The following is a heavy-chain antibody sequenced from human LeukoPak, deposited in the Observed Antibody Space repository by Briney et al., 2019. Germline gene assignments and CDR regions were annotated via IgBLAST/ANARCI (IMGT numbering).Heavy chain of an antibody. Sequence: GSSVKVSCKASGGTFSSYAISWVRQAPGQGLEWTGRIIPIFGTANYAQKFQGRVTITKDESTSTAYMELSSLRSEDTAVHYCARAGSSWYRFDYWGQGTLVTVSS. J-gene: IGHJ4*02. CDR3: ARAGSSWYRFDY. CDR1: GGTFSSYA. CDR2: IIPIFGTA. D-gene: IGHD6-13*01. V-gene: IGHV1-69*05.